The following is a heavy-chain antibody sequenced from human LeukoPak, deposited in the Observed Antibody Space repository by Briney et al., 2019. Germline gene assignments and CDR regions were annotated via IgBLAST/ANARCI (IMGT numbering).Heavy chain of an antibody. CDR2: ISGSGGST. V-gene: IGHV3-23*01. D-gene: IGHD3-10*01. Sequence: GGSLRLSCAASGFTFSSYAMSWVRQAPGKGLEWVSAISGSGGSTYYADSVKGRFTISRDNSKNTLYLQMNSLRAEDTAVYYCAREGRYYGSGSYSDYWGQGTLVTVSS. CDR3: AREGRYYGSGSYSDY. J-gene: IGHJ4*02. CDR1: GFTFSSYA.